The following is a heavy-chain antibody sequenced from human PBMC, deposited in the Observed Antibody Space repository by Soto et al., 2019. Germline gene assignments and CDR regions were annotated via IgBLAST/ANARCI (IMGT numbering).Heavy chain of an antibody. Sequence: SVKVCCKASGGTYSSYAISWVRQAPGQGLEWMGGIIPIFGTANYAQKFQGRVTITADESTSTAYMELSSLRSEDTAVYYCARPYYYDSSGQFDYWGQGTLVTVPQ. CDR1: GGTYSSYA. CDR2: IIPIFGTA. J-gene: IGHJ4*02. CDR3: ARPYYYDSSGQFDY. D-gene: IGHD3-22*01. V-gene: IGHV1-69*13.